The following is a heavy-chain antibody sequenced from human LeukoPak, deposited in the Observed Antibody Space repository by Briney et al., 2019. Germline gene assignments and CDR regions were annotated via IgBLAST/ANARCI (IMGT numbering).Heavy chain of an antibody. CDR3: AKKWDSSGPFDY. D-gene: IGHD3-22*01. V-gene: IGHV3-30-3*02. CDR2: ISFDGSNK. CDR1: GFTFSSYA. Sequence: GGSLRLSCAASGFTFSSYAMHWVRQAPGKGLEWVTIISFDGSNKYYADSVKGRFTISRDNSENTLYLQMNSLRAEDTAVYYCAKKWDSSGPFDYWGQGTLVTVSS. J-gene: IGHJ4*02.